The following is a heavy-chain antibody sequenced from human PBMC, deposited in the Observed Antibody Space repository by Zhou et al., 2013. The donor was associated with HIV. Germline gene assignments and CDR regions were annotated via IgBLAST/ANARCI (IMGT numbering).Heavy chain of an antibody. CDR2: VIPVLDVT. J-gene: IGHJ4*02. Sequence: VQLVQSGTEVKKPGSSVKISCKTSGGTFQNYPISWVRQAPGLGLEWVGGVIPVLDVTHYSRRFQGRVTISADKSKTVSYLEVATLTLEDTALYFCASGDSRLAGFVMVNGHRGAPGTLVTVSS. CDR1: GGTFQNYP. V-gene: IGHV1-69*14. D-gene: IGHD5-18*01. CDR3: ASGDSRLAGFVMVNGHR.